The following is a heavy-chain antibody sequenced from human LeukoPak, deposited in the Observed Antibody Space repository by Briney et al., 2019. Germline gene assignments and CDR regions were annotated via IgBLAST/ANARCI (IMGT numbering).Heavy chain of an antibody. V-gene: IGHV4-34*01. J-gene: IGHJ3*02. Sequence: SGTLSLTCAVYGGSFSGYYWSWIRQPPGKGLEWIGEINHSGSTNYNPSLKSRVTISVDTSKNQFSLRLSSVTAADTAVYYCARARRGYGSGSYYKRAFDIWGQGTMVTVSS. CDR3: ARARRGYGSGSYYKRAFDI. D-gene: IGHD3-10*01. CDR1: GGSFSGYY. CDR2: INHSGST.